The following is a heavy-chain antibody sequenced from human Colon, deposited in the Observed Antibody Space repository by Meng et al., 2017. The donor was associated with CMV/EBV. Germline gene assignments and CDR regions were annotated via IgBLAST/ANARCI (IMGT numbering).Heavy chain of an antibody. D-gene: IGHD3-10*01. V-gene: IGHV3-7*01. CDR2: IKQDGSEK. J-gene: IGHJ6*01. CDR1: GFTFSSYW. Sequence: GGSLRLSCAASGFTFSSYWINWVRQAPGKGLEWVANIKQDGSEKYYVDSVKGRFTISRDNAKNSLYLQMNSLRAEDTAVYYCARDNYGSGSYSQTYHFGMDVWGQGTTVTVSS. CDR3: ARDNYGSGSYSQTYHFGMDV.